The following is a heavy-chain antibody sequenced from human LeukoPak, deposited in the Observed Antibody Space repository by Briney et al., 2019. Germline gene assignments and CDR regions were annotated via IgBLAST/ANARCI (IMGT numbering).Heavy chain of an antibody. D-gene: IGHD5-18*01. CDR3: ATGRDTAMVRLDY. CDR1: GFTFSSYG. J-gene: IGHJ4*02. CDR2: IRYDGTNK. Sequence: PGGSLRLSCAASGFTFSSYGMHWVRQAPGKGLEWVAFIRYDGTNKYYADSVKGRFTISRDNSKNTMYLQMKSLRAEDTAVYFCATGRDTAMVRLDYWGQGTLVTVSS. V-gene: IGHV3-30*02.